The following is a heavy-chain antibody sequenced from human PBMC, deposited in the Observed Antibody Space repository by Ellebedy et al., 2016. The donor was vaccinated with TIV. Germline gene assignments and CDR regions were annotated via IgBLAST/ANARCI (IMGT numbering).Heavy chain of an antibody. CDR3: ARGYSSGWYNWFDP. Sequence: MPSETLSLTCTVSGASIKTYYWSWIRQPPGKGLDWIGYIFHSGSTNYNPSLKSRVTISVDTSKNQFSLKLSSVTAADTAVYYCARGYSSGWYNWFDPWGQGTLVTVSS. D-gene: IGHD6-19*01. CDR1: GASIKTYY. CDR2: IFHSGST. V-gene: IGHV4-59*01. J-gene: IGHJ5*02.